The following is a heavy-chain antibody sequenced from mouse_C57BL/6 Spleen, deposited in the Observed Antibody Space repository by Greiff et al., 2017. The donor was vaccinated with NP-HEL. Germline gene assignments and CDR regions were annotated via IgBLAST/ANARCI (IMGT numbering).Heavy chain of an antibody. CDR1: GFTFTDYY. Sequence: EVKLMESGGGLVQPGGSLSLSCAASGFTFTDYYMSWVRQPPGKALEWLGFIRNKANGYTTEYSASVKGRFTISRDNSQSILYLQMNALRAEDSATYYSARTYGNYLDYWGQGTTLTVSS. V-gene: IGHV7-3*01. J-gene: IGHJ2*01. D-gene: IGHD2-1*01. CDR2: IRNKANGYTT. CDR3: ARTYGNYLDY.